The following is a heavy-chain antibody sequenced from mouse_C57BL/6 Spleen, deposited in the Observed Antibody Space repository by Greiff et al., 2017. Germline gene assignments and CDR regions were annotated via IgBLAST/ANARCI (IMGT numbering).Heavy chain of an antibody. D-gene: IGHD1-1*01. Sequence: EVQLVESEGGLVQPGSSMKLSCTASGFTFSGYYMAWVRQVPGKGLEWVANINYDGSSTYYLDSLKSRFIISRDNAKNILYLQMSSLKSEDTATYYGARGDYYGSSYPDYRGQGTTLTVSS. V-gene: IGHV5-16*01. CDR1: GFTFSGYY. J-gene: IGHJ2*01. CDR3: ARGDYYGSSYPDY. CDR2: INYDGSST.